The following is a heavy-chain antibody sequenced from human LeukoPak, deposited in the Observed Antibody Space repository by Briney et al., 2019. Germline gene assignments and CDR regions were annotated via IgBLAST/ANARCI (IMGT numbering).Heavy chain of an antibody. Sequence: GASVKVTCKASGYTFTSYDINWVRQATGQGLEWMGWMNPNSGNTGYAQKFQGRVTMTRNTSISTAYMELSSLRSEDTAVYYCAREGDWNDALGLGYWGQGTLVTVSS. CDR3: AREGDWNDALGLGY. V-gene: IGHV1-8*01. CDR2: MNPNSGNT. J-gene: IGHJ4*02. CDR1: GYTFTSYD. D-gene: IGHD1-1*01.